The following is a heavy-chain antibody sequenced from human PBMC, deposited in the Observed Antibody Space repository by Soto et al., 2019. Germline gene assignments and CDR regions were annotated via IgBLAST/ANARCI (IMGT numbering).Heavy chain of an antibody. CDR3: ASRIVGATLDYYDGMDV. CDR1: GGTFSSYA. J-gene: IGHJ6*02. V-gene: IGHV1-69*12. CDR2: IIPIFGTA. D-gene: IGHD1-26*01. Sequence: QVQLVQSGAEVKKPGSSVKVSCKASGGTFSSYAISWVRQAPGQGLEWMGGIIPIFGTANYAQKFQGRVTITADESTSTDYMELSSLGSEDTAVYYCASRIVGATLDYYDGMDVWGQGTTVTVSS.